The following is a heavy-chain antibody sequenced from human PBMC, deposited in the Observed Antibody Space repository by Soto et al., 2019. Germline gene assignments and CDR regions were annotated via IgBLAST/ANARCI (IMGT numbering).Heavy chain of an antibody. V-gene: IGHV1-46*01. CDR3: ARAPEPAYCSGGSCYSHEHPRRRGEVVWFDP. CDR2: INPSGGST. Sequence: GASVKVSCKASGYTFTSYYMHWVRQAPGQGLEWMGIINPSGGSTSYAQKFQGRVTMTRDTSTSTVYMELSSLRSVDTDVYYCARAPEPAYCSGGSCYSHEHPRRRGEVVWFDPWGQGTLVTVSS. CDR1: GYTFTSYY. J-gene: IGHJ5*02. D-gene: IGHD2-15*01.